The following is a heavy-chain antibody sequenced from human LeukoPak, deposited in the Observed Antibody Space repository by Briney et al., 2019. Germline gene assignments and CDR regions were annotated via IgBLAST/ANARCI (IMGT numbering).Heavy chain of an antibody. V-gene: IGHV1-18*01. CDR1: GYTFSDYG. J-gene: IGHJ4*02. D-gene: IGHD5-24*01. Sequence: ASVKVSCKASGYTFSDYGISWVRQAPGQGLEWMGWISPYNGNTNYAQKFQGRVTMTEDTSTDTAYMELSSLRSEDTAVYYCATGGPVEDFDYWGQGTLVTVSS. CDR2: ISPYNGNT. CDR3: ATGGPVEDFDY.